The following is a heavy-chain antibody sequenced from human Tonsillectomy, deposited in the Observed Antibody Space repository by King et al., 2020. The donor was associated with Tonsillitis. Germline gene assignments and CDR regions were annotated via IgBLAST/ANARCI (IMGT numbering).Heavy chain of an antibody. CDR3: ASWGAGMVGDYYCYGLDV. Sequence: VQLVESGGGLVQPGGSLRLSCAASGFTFSSYSMNWVRQAPGKGLEWVSYISSSSSTIYYADSVKGRFTISRDNAKNSLYLQMNSLRAEDTAVYYCASWGAGMVGDYYCYGLDVWGQGTTVTVSS. D-gene: IGHD3-10*01. V-gene: IGHV3-48*04. J-gene: IGHJ6*02. CDR1: GFTFSSYS. CDR2: ISSSSSTI.